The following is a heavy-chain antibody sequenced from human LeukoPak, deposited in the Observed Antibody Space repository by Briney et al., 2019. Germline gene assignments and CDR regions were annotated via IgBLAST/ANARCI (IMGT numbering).Heavy chain of an antibody. CDR3: ARGKWLRYYYMDV. J-gene: IGHJ6*03. CDR2: IYSGGTT. CDR1: GFTVSGNY. D-gene: IGHD5-12*01. V-gene: IGHV3-53*01. Sequence: GGSLRLSCAVSGFTVSGNYMSWVRQAPGKGLEWVSLIYSGGTTYYADSVKGRFTISRDNSKNTLYLQMNSLRAEDTAVYYCARGKWLRYYYMDVWGKGTTVTVSS.